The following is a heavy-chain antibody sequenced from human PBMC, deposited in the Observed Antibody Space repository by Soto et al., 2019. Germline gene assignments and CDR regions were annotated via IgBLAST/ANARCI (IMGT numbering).Heavy chain of an antibody. CDR3: AGAVAVPADFDY. D-gene: IGHD6-19*01. Sequence: QVQLVQSGAEEKKPGASVKVSCKASGYTFTGYAMHWVRQAPGQRLEWMGWINDGNGNTKYSQKFQGRVTITRDTSASTAYMELSSLRSEDTAVYYCAGAVAVPADFDYWGQGTLVTVSS. J-gene: IGHJ4*02. CDR2: INDGNGNT. V-gene: IGHV1-3*05. CDR1: GYTFTGYA.